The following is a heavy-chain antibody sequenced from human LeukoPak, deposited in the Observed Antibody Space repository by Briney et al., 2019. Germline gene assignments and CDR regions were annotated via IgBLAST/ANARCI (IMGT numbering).Heavy chain of an antibody. V-gene: IGHV3-33*06. CDR2: IWNDGSYK. CDR3: AKVVQYTASTGTGLSS. D-gene: IGHD6-13*01. CDR1: GFSFFNYG. Sequence: PGGSLRLSCAASGFSFFNYGMHWVRQAPGKGLDWVAVIWNDGSYKYYADFVKGRFTISRDNPKNTLYLQMNSLRAEDTAIYYCAKVVQYTASTGTGLSSWGQGTLVIVSS. J-gene: IGHJ5*02.